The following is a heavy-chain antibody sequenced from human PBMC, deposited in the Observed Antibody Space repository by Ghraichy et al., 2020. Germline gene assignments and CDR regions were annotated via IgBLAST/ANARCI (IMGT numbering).Heavy chain of an antibody. CDR1: ADSINSLSYY. D-gene: IGHD3-10*01. Sequence: SQTLSLTCSVSADSINSLSYYWGWIRQPPGKGLEWIGSISYSGATYYNLSLRSRSVISMDTSKKHFSLSLRSVTAADTAVYYCARHLYYYGLGSRFQGSGMDAWGQGPTVTVAS. CDR2: ISYSGAT. J-gene: IGHJ6*02. V-gene: IGHV4-39*01. CDR3: ARHLYYYGLGSRFQGSGMDA.